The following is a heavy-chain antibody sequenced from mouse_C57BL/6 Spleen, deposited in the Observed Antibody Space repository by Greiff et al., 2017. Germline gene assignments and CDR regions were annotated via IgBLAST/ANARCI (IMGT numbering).Heavy chain of an antibody. J-gene: IGHJ3*01. CDR3: ARWGSREAWFAY. CDR2: IHPNSGDT. V-gene: IGHV1-64*01. Sequence: VKLQQPGAELVKPGASVKLSCKASGYTFTSYWMHWVKQRPGQGLEWIGMIHPNSGDTNYNEKFKGKATLTVDKSSSTAYMQLSSLTSEDSAVYYCARWGSREAWFAYWGQGTLVTVSA. D-gene: IGHD1-1*01. CDR1: GYTFTSYW.